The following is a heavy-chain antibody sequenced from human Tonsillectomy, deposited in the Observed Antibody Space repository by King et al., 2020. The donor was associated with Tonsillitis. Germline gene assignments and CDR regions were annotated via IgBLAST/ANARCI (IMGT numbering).Heavy chain of an antibody. CDR2: INGDGSKT. D-gene: IGHD3-3*01. CDR3: VREDQLERFDY. CDR1: GFAFSSYW. V-gene: IGHV3-74*01. J-gene: IGHJ4*02. Sequence: VQLVESGGALGQPGGSLRLSCAASGFAFSSYWMHWVRQGPGKGLVLVSRINGDGSKTDYADPVKGRLTISRDNAKNTVYLQMSSLRADDTAIYYCVREDQLERFDYWGQGTLVTVSS.